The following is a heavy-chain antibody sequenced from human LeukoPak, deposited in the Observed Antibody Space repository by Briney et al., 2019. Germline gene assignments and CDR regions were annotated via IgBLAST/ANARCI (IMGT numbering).Heavy chain of an antibody. J-gene: IGHJ4*02. CDR2: VNSDGSST. CDR1: GFNFSVYW. CDR3: ATGATAFDY. D-gene: IGHD1-26*01. V-gene: IGHV3-74*01. Sequence: QPGGSLRLSCAASGFNFSVYWMHWVRQAPGKGLVWVSRVNSDGSSTTCADSVKGRFTISRDNAKNTVYLQMNSLRDEDTAVYYCATGATAFDYWGQGTLVTVSS.